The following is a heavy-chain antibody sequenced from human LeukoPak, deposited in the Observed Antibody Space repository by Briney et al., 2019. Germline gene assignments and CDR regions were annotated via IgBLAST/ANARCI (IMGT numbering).Heavy chain of an antibody. CDR3: ARGGDCGGDCRARPLYYFDY. CDR2: IYTSGST. V-gene: IGHV4-4*07. Sequence: SETLSLTCTVSGGSISSYYWSWIRQPAGKGLEWIGRIYTSGSTNYNPSLKSRVTISVDTSKNQFSLKLSSVTAADTAVYYCARGGDCGGDCRARPLYYFDYWGQGTLVTVSS. J-gene: IGHJ4*02. D-gene: IGHD2-21*02. CDR1: GGSISSYY.